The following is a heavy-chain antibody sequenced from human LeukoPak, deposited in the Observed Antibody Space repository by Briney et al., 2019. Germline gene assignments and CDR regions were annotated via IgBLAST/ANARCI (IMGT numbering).Heavy chain of an antibody. CDR2: MNPNSGNT. D-gene: IGHD3-3*01. CDR3: ARVGGGYDFWSGYSSYYYYYYMDV. Sequence: ASVTVSCTASAYTFTSYDINWVRQATGQGLEWMGWMNPNSGNTGYAQKFQGRVTMTRNTSISTAYMELSSLRSEDTAVYYCARVGGGYDFWSGYSSYYYYYYMDVWGKGTTVTVSS. J-gene: IGHJ6*03. CDR1: AYTFTSYD. V-gene: IGHV1-8*01.